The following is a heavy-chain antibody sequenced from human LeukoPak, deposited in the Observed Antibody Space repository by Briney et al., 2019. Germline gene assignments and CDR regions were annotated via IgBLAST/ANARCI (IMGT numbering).Heavy chain of an antibody. CDR2: IQQEGSEK. CDR1: GFTFSNYW. V-gene: IGHV3-7*01. CDR3: AREGGDTFFDY. J-gene: IGHJ4*02. Sequence: GFLRLSCAASGFTFSNYWMSWVRQAPGKGLEWVANIQQEGSEKYYVDSVKGRFTVSRDNAKNSIFLQMNSLRPEDTAVYFCAREGGDTFFDYWGQGTLVTVSS. D-gene: IGHD3-16*01.